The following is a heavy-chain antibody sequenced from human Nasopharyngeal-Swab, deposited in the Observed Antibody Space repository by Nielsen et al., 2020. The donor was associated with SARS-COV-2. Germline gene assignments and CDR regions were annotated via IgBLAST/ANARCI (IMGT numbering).Heavy chain of an antibody. D-gene: IGHD6-13*01. CDR2: IYHSGST. CDR3: ARAKAAAHHWYFDL. J-gene: IGHJ2*01. Sequence: SETLSLTCTVSGYSISSGYYWGWIRQPPGKGLEWIGSIYHSGSTYYNPSLKSRVTISVDTSKNQFSLKLSSVTAADTAVYYCARAKAAAHHWYFDLWGRGTLVTVSS. V-gene: IGHV4-38-2*02. CDR1: GYSISSGYY.